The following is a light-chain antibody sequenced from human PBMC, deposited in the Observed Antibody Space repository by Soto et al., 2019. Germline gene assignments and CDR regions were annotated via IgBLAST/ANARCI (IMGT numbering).Light chain of an antibody. CDR1: NSDVGSYDL. CDR2: EGS. CDR3: CSYAGSSIWV. J-gene: IGLJ3*02. Sequence: QSVLTQPASVSGSPGQSITISCTGSNSDVGSYDLVSWYQQFPGQAPKLIIYEGSKRPSGVSHRLSGSKSGNTASLTVSGLQAEDEADYYCCSYAGSSIWVFGGGAKLTVL. V-gene: IGLV2-23*01.